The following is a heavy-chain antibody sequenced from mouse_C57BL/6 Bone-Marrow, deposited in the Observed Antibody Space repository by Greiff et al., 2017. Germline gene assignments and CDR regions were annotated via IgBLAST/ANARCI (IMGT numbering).Heavy chain of an antibody. CDR2: IDPENGDT. D-gene: IGHD2-4*01. J-gene: IGHJ3*01. CDR3: TTGRLRRCPFAY. CDR1: GFNIKDDY. Sequence: DVKLVESGAELVRPGASVKLSCTASGFNIKDDYMHWVKQRPEQGLEWIGWIDPENGDTEYASKFQGKATITADTSSNTAYLQLSSLTSEDTAVYYCTTGRLRRCPFAYWGQGTLVTVSA. V-gene: IGHV14-4*01.